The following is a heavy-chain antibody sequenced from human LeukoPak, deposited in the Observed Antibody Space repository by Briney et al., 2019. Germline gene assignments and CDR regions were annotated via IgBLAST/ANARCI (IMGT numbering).Heavy chain of an antibody. CDR1: GHTFTTYW. CDR2: IYPGDSDP. Sequence: GESLKISCKGSGHTFTTYWIGWVRQMPGKGLEWVGIIYPGDSDPRYSPSFQGQVTISADKSISTAYLQWSSLKASDSAMYYCARHGLGSSWFGFDYWGQGTLVTVSS. CDR3: ARHGLGSSWFGFDY. J-gene: IGHJ4*02. D-gene: IGHD6-13*01. V-gene: IGHV5-51*01.